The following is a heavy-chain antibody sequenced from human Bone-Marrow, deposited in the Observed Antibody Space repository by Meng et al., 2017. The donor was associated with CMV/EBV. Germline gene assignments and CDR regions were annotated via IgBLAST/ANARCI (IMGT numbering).Heavy chain of an antibody. V-gene: IGHV1-69*10. CDR3: ARLIVAGGNPLDY. CDR1: GGTFSSYA. D-gene: IGHD4-23*01. J-gene: IGHJ4*02. Sequence: SVKVSCKASGGTFSSYAISWVRQAPGQGLEWMGGIIPILGIANYAQKFQSRVTITADKSTSTAYMELSSLRSEDTAVYYCARLIVAGGNPLDYWGQGTLVTVSS. CDR2: IIPILGIA.